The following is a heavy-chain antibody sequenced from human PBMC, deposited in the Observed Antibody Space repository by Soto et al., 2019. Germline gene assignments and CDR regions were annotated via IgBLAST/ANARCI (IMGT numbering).Heavy chain of an antibody. Sequence: SPTLSLTCAVYGGSFSGYYWSWIRQPPGKGLEWIGEINHSGSTNYNPSLKSRVTISVDTSKNQFSLKLSSVTAADTAVYYCARGAESLRYFDWVSQSLDYWGQGTLVTVSS. CDR3: ARGAESLRYFDWVSQSLDY. J-gene: IGHJ4*02. D-gene: IGHD3-9*01. CDR1: GGSFSGYY. V-gene: IGHV4-34*01. CDR2: INHSGST.